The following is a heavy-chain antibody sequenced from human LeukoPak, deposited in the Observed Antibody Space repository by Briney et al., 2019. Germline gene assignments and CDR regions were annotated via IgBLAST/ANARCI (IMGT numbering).Heavy chain of an antibody. J-gene: IGHJ4*02. D-gene: IGHD6-19*01. CDR2: IWYDGSNK. CDR1: GFTFSSYG. V-gene: IGHV3-33*01. CDR3: ARDPMSWDSSGY. Sequence: PGGSLRLSCAASGFTFSSYGMHWVRQAPGKGLEWVAVIWYDGSNKYYADSVKGRFTISRDNSKNTLYLQMNSLRAEDTAVYYCARDPMSWDSSGYWGQGTLVTVSS.